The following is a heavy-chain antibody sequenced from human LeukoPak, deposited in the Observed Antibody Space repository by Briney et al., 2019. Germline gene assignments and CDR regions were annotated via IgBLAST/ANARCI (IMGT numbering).Heavy chain of an antibody. J-gene: IGHJ6*02. Sequence: ASVKVSCKASGYTFTSYGISWVRQAPGQGLEWMGWISAYNGNTNYAQKLQGRVTMTTDTSTSTAYVELRSLRSDDTAVYYCARDRAVAQWLVRGYYYYGMDVWGQGTTVTVSS. CDR2: ISAYNGNT. V-gene: IGHV1-18*01. CDR1: GYTFTSYG. CDR3: ARDRAVAQWLVRGYYYYGMDV. D-gene: IGHD6-19*01.